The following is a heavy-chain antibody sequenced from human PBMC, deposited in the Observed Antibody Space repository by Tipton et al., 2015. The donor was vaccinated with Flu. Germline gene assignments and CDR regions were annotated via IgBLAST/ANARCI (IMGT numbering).Heavy chain of an antibody. Sequence: SLRLSCAASGFTFSSYGMHWVRQAPGKGLEWVAIIWYDGSKKYYADSVKGRFTISRDTSRNTLYLQMNNLRAEDTAVYYCARDSLVIPLDYWGQGTPVTVSS. J-gene: IGHJ4*02. CDR2: IWYDGSKK. D-gene: IGHD3-22*01. V-gene: IGHV3-33*08. CDR3: ARDSLVIPLDY. CDR1: GFTFSSYG.